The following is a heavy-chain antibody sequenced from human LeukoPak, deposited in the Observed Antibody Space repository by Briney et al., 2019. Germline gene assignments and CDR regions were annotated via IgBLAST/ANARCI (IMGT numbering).Heavy chain of an antibody. CDR2: ISYDGSHK. CDR1: GFTFSSYG. V-gene: IGHV3-30*18. Sequence: PGGSLRLSCAASGFTFSSYGMHWVRQAPGKGLEWVAVISYDGSHKYYADSVKGRFTISRDDSKNTLYLQMNSLRAEDTAAYYCAKGYYFDILSGYSSLDSWGQGTLVTVSS. D-gene: IGHD3-9*01. J-gene: IGHJ4*02. CDR3: AKGYYFDILSGYSSLDS.